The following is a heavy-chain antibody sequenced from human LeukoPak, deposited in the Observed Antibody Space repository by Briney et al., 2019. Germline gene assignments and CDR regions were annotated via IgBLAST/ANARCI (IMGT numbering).Heavy chain of an antibody. D-gene: IGHD6-25*01. Sequence: GGSLRLSCVASGFTFSNYAMSWVRQAPGKGLEWVSIVTYSGGSTFYADSVKGRFTISRDNAKNSLYLQMNSLRGEDTAAYYCARGVAASGQYFDSWGQGTLVTVSS. CDR3: ARGVAASGQYFDS. J-gene: IGHJ4*02. CDR2: VTYSGGST. CDR1: GFTFSNYA. V-gene: IGHV3-23*01.